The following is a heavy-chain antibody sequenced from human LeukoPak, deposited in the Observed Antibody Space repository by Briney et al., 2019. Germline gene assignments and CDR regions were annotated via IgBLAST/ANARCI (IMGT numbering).Heavy chain of an antibody. D-gene: IGHD6-13*01. Sequence: GGSLRLSCAASGFTFSRSAMTWVRRTPGKGLDWVSSISSSGNTYYADSVKGRFTISRDNSKNMLYLQMNSLRAEDTVVYYCVKGRISEDGLDFWGQGTLVTVSS. CDR1: GFTFSRSA. V-gene: IGHV3-23*01. CDR3: VKGRISEDGLDF. J-gene: IGHJ4*02. CDR2: ISSSGNT.